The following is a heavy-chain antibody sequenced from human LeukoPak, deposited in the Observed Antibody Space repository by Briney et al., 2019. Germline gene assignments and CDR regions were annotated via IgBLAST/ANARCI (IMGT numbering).Heavy chain of an antibody. Sequence: PGGSLRLSCVASGLTFSNYEMNWVRQAPGKGLEWVSYISSSGSTTYYADSVKGRFTISRDNAKNSLFLQMNSLRAEDTAVYFCARMFEFWGRGTLVTVSS. CDR1: GLTFSNYE. CDR2: ISSSGSTT. V-gene: IGHV3-48*03. J-gene: IGHJ4*02. CDR3: ARMFEF.